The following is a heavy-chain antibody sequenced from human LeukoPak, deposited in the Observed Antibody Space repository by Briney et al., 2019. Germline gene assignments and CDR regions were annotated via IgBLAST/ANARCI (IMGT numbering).Heavy chain of an antibody. Sequence: GGSLRLSCAASGFSFSNYAMSWVRQGPGKGLEWVSAIGGSIGSTFYTDSVKGRFTISRDNSKNTLSLQMNSLRVEDTAVYYCARRDIVVVVSASDYWGQGTLVTVSS. D-gene: IGHD2-15*01. J-gene: IGHJ4*02. CDR3: ARRDIVVVVSASDY. CDR2: IGGSIGST. V-gene: IGHV3-23*01. CDR1: GFSFSNYA.